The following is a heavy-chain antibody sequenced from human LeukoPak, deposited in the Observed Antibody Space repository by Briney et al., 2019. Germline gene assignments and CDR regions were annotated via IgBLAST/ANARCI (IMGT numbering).Heavy chain of an antibody. CDR2: INPNSGGT. V-gene: IGHV1-2*02. J-gene: IGHJ5*02. CDR1: GYTFTGYY. D-gene: IGHD1-26*01. Sequence: ASVKVSCKASGYTFTGYYMNWVRQAPGQGLEWMGWINPNSGGTNYAQKFQGRVTMTRDTSINTAYMELSRLRSDDTAVYYCARGPSGSYGLPKVNWFDPWAREPWSPSPQ. CDR3: ARGPSGSYGLPKVNWFDP.